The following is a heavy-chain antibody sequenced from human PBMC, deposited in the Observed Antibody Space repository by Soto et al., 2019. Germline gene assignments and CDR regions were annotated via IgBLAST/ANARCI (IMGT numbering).Heavy chain of an antibody. J-gene: IGHJ6*02. Sequence: EVQLVESGGGLVQPGGSLRLSCAASGFTFSSYWMSWVRQAPGKGLEWVANIKQDGSEKYYVDSVKGRFTISRDNAKNSLYLQMNSLRAEDTAVYYCARDRREGYCSSTSCHYYYGMDVWGQGTTFTVSS. CDR3: ARDRREGYCSSTSCHYYYGMDV. V-gene: IGHV3-7*01. D-gene: IGHD2-2*01. CDR2: IKQDGSEK. CDR1: GFTFSSYW.